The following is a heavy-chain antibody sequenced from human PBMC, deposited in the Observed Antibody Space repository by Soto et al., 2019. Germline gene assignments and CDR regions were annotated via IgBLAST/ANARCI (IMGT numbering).Heavy chain of an antibody. D-gene: IGHD3-10*01. CDR3: ARAPHDITMVRGVPDP. Sequence: QVQLVQSGAEVKKPGASVKVSCKASGYTFTSYGISWVRQAPGQGLEWMGWISAYNGNTNYAQKLQGRVTISTYTSKSTAYMEVRSLRSDDTAVYSCARAPHDITMVRGVPDPWGQGTLVTVSS. CDR2: ISAYNGNT. V-gene: IGHV1-18*01. CDR1: GYTFTSYG. J-gene: IGHJ5*02.